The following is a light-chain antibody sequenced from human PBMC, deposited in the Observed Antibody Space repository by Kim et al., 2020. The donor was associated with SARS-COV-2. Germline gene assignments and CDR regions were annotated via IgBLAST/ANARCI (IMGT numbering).Light chain of an antibody. CDR1: SLRSYY. V-gene: IGLV3-19*01. CDR2: GKN. Sequence: ALGKTVRITCQGDSLRSYYASWYQQMPGQAPVLVIYGKNNRPSGIPDRFSGSSSGNTASLTITGAQAEDEADYYCNSRDSSGNHWVFGGGTQLTVL. J-gene: IGLJ3*02. CDR3: NSRDSSGNHWV.